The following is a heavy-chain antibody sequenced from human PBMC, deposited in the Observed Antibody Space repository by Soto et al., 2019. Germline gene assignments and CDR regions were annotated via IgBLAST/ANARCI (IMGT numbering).Heavy chain of an antibody. J-gene: IGHJ1*01. CDR2: IYWDDDK. V-gene: IGHV2-5*02. CDR3: AHTYQLLFNAEYFQH. Sequence: KESGPTLVKPTQTLTLTCTFSGFSLSTSGVGVGWIRQPPGKALEWLALIYWDDDKRYSPSLKSRLTITKDTSKNQVVLTMTNMDPVDTATYYCAHTYQLLFNAEYFQHWGQGTLVTVSS. D-gene: IGHD2-2*01. CDR1: GFSLSTSGVG.